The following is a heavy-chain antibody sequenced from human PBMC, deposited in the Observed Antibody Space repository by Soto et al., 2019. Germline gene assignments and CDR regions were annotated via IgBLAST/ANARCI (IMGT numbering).Heavy chain of an antibody. CDR1: GGSFSGYY. CDR2: INHSGST. V-gene: IGHV4-34*01. CDR3: ARGSLLRPFDY. J-gene: IGHJ4*02. Sequence: QVQLQQWGAGLLKPSETLSLTCAVYGGSFSGYYWSWIRQPPGKGLEWIGEINHSGSTNYNPSLNGXXTXSXXTSKHQFSLKLSSVTAADTAVYYCARGSLLRPFDYWGQGTLVTVSS.